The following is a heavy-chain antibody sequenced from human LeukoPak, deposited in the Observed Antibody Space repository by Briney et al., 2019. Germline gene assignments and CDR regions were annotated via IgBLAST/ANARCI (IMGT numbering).Heavy chain of an antibody. D-gene: IGHD2-8*01. Sequence: GGSPRLSCAASGFTFSSYWMSWVRQAPGKGLEWVANIKQDGSEKYYVDSVKGRFTISRDSAKNSLYLQMNSLRAEDTAVYYCARTGRGRGWCYWGQGTLVTASS. CDR3: ARTGRGRGWCY. CDR1: GFTFSSYW. J-gene: IGHJ4*02. V-gene: IGHV3-7*01. CDR2: IKQDGSEK.